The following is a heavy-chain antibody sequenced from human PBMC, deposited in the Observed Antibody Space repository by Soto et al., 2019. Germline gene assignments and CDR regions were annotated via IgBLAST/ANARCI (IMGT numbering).Heavy chain of an antibody. V-gene: IGHV1-2*02. J-gene: IGHJ4*02. CDR3: ARGYCSSSGCSHYFDY. D-gene: IGHD2-2*01. Sequence: ASVKVSCKASGYTFPGNYMHWVRQAPGQGLEWMALINPTSGGTNYAQKFQGRVTMTWDTSISTAYMELSRLRSDDTAIYYCARGYCSSSGCSHYFDYWGQGTPVTVSS. CDR1: GYTFPGNY. CDR2: INPTSGGT.